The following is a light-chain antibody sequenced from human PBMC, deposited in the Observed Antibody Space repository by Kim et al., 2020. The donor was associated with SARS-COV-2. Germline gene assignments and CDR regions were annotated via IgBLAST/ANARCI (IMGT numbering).Light chain of an antibody. CDR2: EIS. V-gene: IGLV2-8*01. CDR1: RSDVGGYNY. Sequence: QSALTQPPSASGSPGQSVTISCTGTRSDVGGYNYVSWYQQHPGKAPKLIIYEISERPSGVPDRFSGSKSGNTASLTVSGLQAEDEADYYCSSYADTNSWVFGGGTQLTVL. J-gene: IGLJ3*02. CDR3: SSYADTNSWV.